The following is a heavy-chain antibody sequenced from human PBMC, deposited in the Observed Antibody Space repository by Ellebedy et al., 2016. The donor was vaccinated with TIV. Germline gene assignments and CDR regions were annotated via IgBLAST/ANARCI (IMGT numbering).Heavy chain of an antibody. J-gene: IGHJ4*02. CDR1: GYPFTSYG. D-gene: IGHD3-22*01. Sequence: ASVKVSCKASGYPFTSYGISWVRQAPGQGLEWMGWISAYNGNTNYAQKLQGRVTTTTDTSTSTAYMELRSLRPDDTAVYYCARDERGEGSMIVVVHFDYWGQGTLVTVSS. CDR3: ARDERGEGSMIVVVHFDY. V-gene: IGHV1-18*01. CDR2: ISAYNGNT.